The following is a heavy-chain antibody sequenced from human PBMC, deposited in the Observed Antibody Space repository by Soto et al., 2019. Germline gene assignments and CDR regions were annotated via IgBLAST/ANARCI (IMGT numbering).Heavy chain of an antibody. Sequence: GGSLRLSCAASGFTFDDYAMHWVRQAPGKGLEWVSGISWNSGSIGYADSVKGRFTISRDNAKNSLYLQMNSLRAEDTALYYCAKGLASTGSGSYNYYMDVWGKGTTVTVSS. CDR1: GFTFDDYA. J-gene: IGHJ6*03. CDR2: ISWNSGSI. D-gene: IGHD3-10*01. CDR3: AKGLASTGSGSYNYYMDV. V-gene: IGHV3-9*01.